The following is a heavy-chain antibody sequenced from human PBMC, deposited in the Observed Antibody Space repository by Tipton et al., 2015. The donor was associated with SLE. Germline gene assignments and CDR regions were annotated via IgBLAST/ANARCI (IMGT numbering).Heavy chain of an antibody. CDR3: AKVELVLGALDAFDI. Sequence: SLRLSCAASGFTFSSYRMHWVRQAPGKGLVWVSRINSDGSSTSYADSVKGRFTISRDNAKNTLYLQMNSLRAEDTAVYYCAKVELVLGALDAFDIWGQGTMVTVSS. CDR2: INSDGSST. D-gene: IGHD1-26*01. J-gene: IGHJ3*02. CDR1: GFTFSSYR. V-gene: IGHV3-74*01.